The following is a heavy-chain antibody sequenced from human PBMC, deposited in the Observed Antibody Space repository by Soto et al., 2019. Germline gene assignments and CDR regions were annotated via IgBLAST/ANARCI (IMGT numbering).Heavy chain of an antibody. J-gene: IGHJ6*01. CDR3: VRQGIGDLHGLVDV. D-gene: IGHD3-10*01. Sequence: QVQLQQSGPGLVKPSETLSLTCTVSSGPSRSHNWGWIRQPPGRGLEWIGYVYYTGSTSYNPSLKSRVTISADTSTNHISLTLSSVTAAATAVYYCVRQGIGDLHGLVDVW. CDR1: SGPSRSHN. CDR2: VYYTGST. V-gene: IGHV4-59*08.